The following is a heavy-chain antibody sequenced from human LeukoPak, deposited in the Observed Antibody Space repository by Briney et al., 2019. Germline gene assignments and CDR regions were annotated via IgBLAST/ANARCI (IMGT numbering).Heavy chain of an antibody. CDR3: AREQQLVFDY. Sequence: ASVKVSCKASGYTFTSYYMHWVRQAPGQGLEWMGIINPSGGSTSYAQKFQGRVTITRDTSASTAYMELSSLRSEDTAVYYCAREQQLVFDYWGQGTLVTVSS. CDR2: INPSGGST. V-gene: IGHV1-46*01. J-gene: IGHJ4*02. D-gene: IGHD6-13*01. CDR1: GYTFTSYY.